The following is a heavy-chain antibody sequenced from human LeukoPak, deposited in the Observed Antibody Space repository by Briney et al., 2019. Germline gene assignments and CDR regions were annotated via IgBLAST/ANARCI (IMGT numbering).Heavy chain of an antibody. CDR3: ARDRSSSNWCFDS. J-gene: IGHJ4*02. Sequence: SETLTLTCTVSGGSISSYSYTWIRQPAGKGLEWIGHIYSSGRSTYNPSLKSRVTMSVDTSKNQFSLKLSSVTAADTAVYYCARDRSSSNWCFDSWGRGTLVTVSS. CDR2: IYSSGRS. D-gene: IGHD6-13*01. CDR1: GGSISSYS. V-gene: IGHV4-4*07.